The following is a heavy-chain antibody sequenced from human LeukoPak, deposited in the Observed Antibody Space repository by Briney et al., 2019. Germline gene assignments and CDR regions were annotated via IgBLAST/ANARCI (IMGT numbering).Heavy chain of an antibody. CDR2: IYHSGST. Sequence: SETLSPTCTVSGYSISSGNYWGWIRQSPGKGLEWIGTIYHSGSTYYNPSLKSRVTISVDTSKNQFSLKLSSVTAADTAVYFCARGRVSSSTWYSTYYYYFYMDVWGKGTTVTVSS. CDR3: ARGRVSSSTWYSTYYYYFYMDV. CDR1: GYSISSGNY. V-gene: IGHV4-38-2*02. J-gene: IGHJ6*03. D-gene: IGHD1-1*01.